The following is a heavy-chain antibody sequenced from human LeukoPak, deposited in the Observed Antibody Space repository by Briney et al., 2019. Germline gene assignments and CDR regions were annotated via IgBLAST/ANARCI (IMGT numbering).Heavy chain of an antibody. CDR3: AMLSPRYSSSWPYYYGMDV. CDR2: ISHSGST. V-gene: IGHV4-34*01. CDR1: GGSFSGYY. D-gene: IGHD6-13*01. J-gene: IGHJ6*02. Sequence: PSETLSPTCAVYGGSFSGYYWSWIRQPPGKGLEWIGEISHSGSTNYNPSLKSRVTISVDTSKNQFSLKLSSVTAADTAVYYCAMLSPRYSSSWPYYYGMDVWGQGTTVTVSS.